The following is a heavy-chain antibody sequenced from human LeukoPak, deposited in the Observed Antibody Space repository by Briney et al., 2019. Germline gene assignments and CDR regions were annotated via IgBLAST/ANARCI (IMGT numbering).Heavy chain of an antibody. Sequence: GGSLRLSCAASGFTFSSYSMNWVRQAPGKGLEWVSFISGSSSYIYYADSVKGRFTISRDNAKNSLYLQMNSLRAEDAAVYYCARDPGHTFDYWGQGTLVTVSS. D-gene: IGHD2-8*02. J-gene: IGHJ4*02. CDR1: GFTFSSYS. CDR2: ISGSSSYI. V-gene: IGHV3-21*01. CDR3: ARDPGHTFDY.